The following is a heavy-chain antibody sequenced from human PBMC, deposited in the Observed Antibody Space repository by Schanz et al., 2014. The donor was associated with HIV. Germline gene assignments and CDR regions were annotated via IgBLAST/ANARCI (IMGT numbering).Heavy chain of an antibody. Sequence: QVQLVESGGGVVHPGRSLRLSCAASGFTFSTYGMHWVRQAPGKGLEWVAGISYDGTNKFYVDSVKGRFTISRDNSKNTLYLQMNSLRPEDTAVYYCAKDAGGAMDVWGQGTTVTVSS. CDR3: AKDAGGAMDV. J-gene: IGHJ6*02. CDR1: GFTFSTYG. V-gene: IGHV3-30*18. CDR2: ISYDGTNK. D-gene: IGHD3-16*01.